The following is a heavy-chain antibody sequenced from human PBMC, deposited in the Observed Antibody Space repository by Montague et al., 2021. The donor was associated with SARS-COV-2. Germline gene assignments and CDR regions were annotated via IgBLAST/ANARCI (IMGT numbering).Heavy chain of an antibody. V-gene: IGHV4-34*01. J-gene: IGHJ6*02. D-gene: IGHD3-10*01. CDR2: INHSGST. CDR1: GGSFSGYY. Sequence: SETLSLTCAVYGGSFSGYYWSWIRQPPGKGLERIGEINHSGSTNYNPSLKSRVTISVDTSKNQFSLKLSSVNAADTAVYYCARVRYYGSGTSLGMDVWGQGTTVTVSS. CDR3: ARVRYYGSGTSLGMDV.